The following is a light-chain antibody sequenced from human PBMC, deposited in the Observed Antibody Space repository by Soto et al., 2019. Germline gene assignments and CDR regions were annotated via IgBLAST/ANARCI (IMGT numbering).Light chain of an antibody. CDR2: GAS. CDR3: QQYNNWPPIT. J-gene: IGKJ5*01. Sequence: EIVMTQSPATLSVSPGERATLSCRASQSVSSNLAWYQQKPDQAPRLLIYGASTRATGIPARFSGSGSGTEFSLTISSLQSEDFAVYYWQQYNNWPPITFGQGTRLEIK. CDR1: QSVSSN. V-gene: IGKV3-15*01.